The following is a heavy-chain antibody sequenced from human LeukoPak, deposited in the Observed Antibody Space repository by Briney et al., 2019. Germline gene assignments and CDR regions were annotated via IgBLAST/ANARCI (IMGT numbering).Heavy chain of an antibody. Sequence: ASVKVSCKVSGYTLTELSMHWVRQAPGKGLEWMGGFDPEDGETIYAQKFQGRVTMTEDTSTDTAYMELSSLRSEDTAVYYCATGEYSSVWYYFDYWGQGTLVTVSS. CDR1: GYTLTELS. CDR2: FDPEDGET. J-gene: IGHJ4*02. D-gene: IGHD6-19*01. CDR3: ATGEYSSVWYYFDY. V-gene: IGHV1-24*01.